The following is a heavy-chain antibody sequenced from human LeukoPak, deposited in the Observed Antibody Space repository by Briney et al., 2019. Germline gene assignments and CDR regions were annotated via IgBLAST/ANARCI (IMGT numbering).Heavy chain of an antibody. J-gene: IGHJ3*02. V-gene: IGHV1-2*02. CDR1: GYTFTGYY. CDR3: ARMELLRVDAFDI. D-gene: IGHD1-26*01. Sequence: ASVKVSCKASGYTFTGYYMHWVRQPPGQGLEWMGWINPNSGGANYAQKFQGRVTMTRDTSISTAYMELSRLRSDDTAVYYCARMELLRVDAFDIWGQGTMVTVSS. CDR2: INPNSGGA.